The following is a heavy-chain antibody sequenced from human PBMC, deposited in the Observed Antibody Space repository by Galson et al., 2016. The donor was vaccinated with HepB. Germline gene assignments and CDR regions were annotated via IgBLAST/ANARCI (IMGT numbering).Heavy chain of an antibody. CDR2: INVYAEDT. D-gene: IGHD2-8*01. J-gene: IGHJ3*02. V-gene: IGHV3-23*01. CDR3: AKDPAFTNPFDI. CDR1: GFSFSGSP. Sequence: SLRLSCAASGFSFSGSPMTWARQAPGKGLEWVSTINVYAEDTHYVDSVKGRFAISRDNSKSTLYLYMTNLRSDDTAIYYCAKDPAFTNPFDIWGPGTMVTVSS.